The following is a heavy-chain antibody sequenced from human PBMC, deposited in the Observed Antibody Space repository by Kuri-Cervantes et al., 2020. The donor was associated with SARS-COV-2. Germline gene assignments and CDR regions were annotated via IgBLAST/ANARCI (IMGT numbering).Heavy chain of an antibody. CDR1: GFTFSSYG. D-gene: IGHD3-3*01. Sequence: GESLKISCAASGFTFSSYGMHWVRQAPGKGLEWVAVISYDGSNKYYADSVKGRFTIPRDNSKNTLYLQMNSLRAEDTAVYYCAKIFSPGDYWGQGTLVTVSS. CDR3: AKIFSPGDY. J-gene: IGHJ4*02. V-gene: IGHV3-30*18. CDR2: ISYDGSNK.